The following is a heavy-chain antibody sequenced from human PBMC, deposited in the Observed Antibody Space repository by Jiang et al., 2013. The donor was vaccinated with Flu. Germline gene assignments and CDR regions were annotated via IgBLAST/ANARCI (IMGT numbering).Heavy chain of an antibody. D-gene: IGHD6-19*01. CDR2: INSNSGDT. V-gene: IGHV1-2*02. CDR3: TRGGSNSGWYEGLGY. Sequence: VQLVESGAEVKKPGASVKVSCKALGNTFSGYYMFWVRQAPGQGLEWMGWINSNSGDTKYGQKFQGRVTMTRDTSINTAYMELSRLTSDDTAVYYCTRGGSNSGWYEGLGYWGQGTLVTVSS. J-gene: IGHJ4*02. CDR1: GNTFSGYY.